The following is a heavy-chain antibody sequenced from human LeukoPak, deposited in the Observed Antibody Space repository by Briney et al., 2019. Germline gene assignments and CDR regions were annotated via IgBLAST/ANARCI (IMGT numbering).Heavy chain of an antibody. CDR2: INPNSGGT. V-gene: IGHV1-2*02. CDR1: GYTFTGYY. D-gene: IGHD6-19*01. CDR3: ARDLSEAVAGTDYFYYYGMDV. J-gene: IGHJ6*02. Sequence: GASVKVSCKASGYTFTGYYMHWVRQAPGQGLEWMGWINPNSGGTNYAQKFQGRVTMTRDTSISTAYMELSRLRSDDTAVYYCARDLSEAVAGTDYFYYYGMDVWGQGTTVTVSS.